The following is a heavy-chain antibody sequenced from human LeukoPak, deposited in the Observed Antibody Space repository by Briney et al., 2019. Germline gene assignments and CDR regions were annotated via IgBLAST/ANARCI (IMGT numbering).Heavy chain of an antibody. J-gene: IGHJ4*02. CDR1: GGTFSSYA. CDR2: IIPILGIA. CDR3: ARLDYYDSGGVVY. V-gene: IGHV1-69*04. D-gene: IGHD3-22*01. Sequence: SEKVSCKASGGTFSSYAISWVRQAPGQGLEWMGRIIPILGIANYAQKFQGRVTITADKSTSTAYMELSSLRSEDTAVYYCARLDYYDSGGVVYWGQGTLVTVSS.